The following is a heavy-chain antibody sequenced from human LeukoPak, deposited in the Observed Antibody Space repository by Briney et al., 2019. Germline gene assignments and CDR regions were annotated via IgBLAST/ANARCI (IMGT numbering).Heavy chain of an antibody. CDR3: AKDKYGGNSGSFDY. CDR2: ISWNSGSI. J-gene: IGHJ4*02. CDR1: GFTFDDYA. V-gene: IGHV3-9*01. D-gene: IGHD4-23*01. Sequence: PGGSLRLSCAASGFTFDDYAMHCVRQAPGKGLEWVSGISWNSGSIGYADSVKGRFTISRDNAKNSLYLQMNSLRAEDTALYYRAKDKYGGNSGSFDYWGQGTLVTVSS.